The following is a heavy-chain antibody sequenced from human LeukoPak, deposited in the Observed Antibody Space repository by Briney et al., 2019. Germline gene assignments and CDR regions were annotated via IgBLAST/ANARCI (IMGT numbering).Heavy chain of an antibody. Sequence: GGSLRLSCAASGFSFSTYAMTWVRQAPGRGLERVSAIDGSGRYIYYRDSVQGRFTNSRDNSKSTLFLQMNSLTAEDSAVYYCAKNYGPGNAFYDYWGQGVLVTVSS. CDR3: AKNYGPGNAFYDY. J-gene: IGHJ4*02. CDR1: GFSFSTYA. V-gene: IGHV3-23*01. D-gene: IGHD3-10*01. CDR2: IDGSGRYI.